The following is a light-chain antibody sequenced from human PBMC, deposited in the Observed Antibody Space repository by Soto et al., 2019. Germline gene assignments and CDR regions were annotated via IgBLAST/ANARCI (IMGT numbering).Light chain of an antibody. CDR2: DGS. J-gene: IGKJ2*01. CDR3: PKYNSGPYT. Sequence: DIQMTQSPSSLSASVGDRVTITCRASQGISSYLAWYQQKPGKVPKLLIYDGSTLQSGVPSGFSGSRSRADFSLTISRLQTEYCSTYYCPKYNSGPYTCGQGTKLEIK. CDR1: QGISSY. V-gene: IGKV1-27*01.